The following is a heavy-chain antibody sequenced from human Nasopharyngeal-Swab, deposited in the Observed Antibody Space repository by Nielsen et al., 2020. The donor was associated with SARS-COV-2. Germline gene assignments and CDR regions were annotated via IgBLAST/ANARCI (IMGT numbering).Heavy chain of an antibody. J-gene: IGHJ4*02. D-gene: IGHD6-19*01. Sequence: WIRQPPGKGLEWIGSIYYSGSTYYNPSLKSRVTISLDTSKNQFSLKLSSVTAADTAVYYCATERAIAVAGTFGAKFDYWGQGTLVTVSS. V-gene: IGHV4-39*01. CDR2: IYYSGST. CDR3: ATERAIAVAGTFGAKFDY.